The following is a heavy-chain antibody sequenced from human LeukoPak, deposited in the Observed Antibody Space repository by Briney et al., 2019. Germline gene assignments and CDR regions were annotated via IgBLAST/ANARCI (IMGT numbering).Heavy chain of an antibody. Sequence: GGSLRLSCAASGFTFSSYSMNWVRQAPGKGLEWVSYISSSSSTIYYADSVKGRFTISRDNAKNSLYLQMNSLRAEDTAVYYCARASRLWFGEFRANWFDPWGQGTLVTVSS. CDR2: ISSSSSTI. V-gene: IGHV3-48*01. D-gene: IGHD3-10*01. CDR3: ARASRLWFGEFRANWFDP. CDR1: GFTFSSYS. J-gene: IGHJ5*02.